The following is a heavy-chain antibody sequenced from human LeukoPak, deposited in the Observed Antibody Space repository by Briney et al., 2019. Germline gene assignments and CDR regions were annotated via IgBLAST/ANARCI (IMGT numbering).Heavy chain of an antibody. Sequence: GASVKVSCKASGGTFSSYAISWVRQAPGQGLEWMGWISAYNGNTNYAQKLQGRVTMTTDTSTSTAYMELRSLRSDDTAVYYCARGSYDSSGYPNWFDPWGQETLVTVSS. D-gene: IGHD3-22*01. J-gene: IGHJ5*02. V-gene: IGHV1-18*01. CDR3: ARGSYDSSGYPNWFDP. CDR2: ISAYNGNT. CDR1: GGTFSSYA.